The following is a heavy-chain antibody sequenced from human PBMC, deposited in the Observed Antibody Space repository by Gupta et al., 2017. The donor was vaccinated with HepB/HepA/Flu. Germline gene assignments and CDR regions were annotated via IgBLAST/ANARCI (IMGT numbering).Heavy chain of an antibody. V-gene: IGHV4-39*01. D-gene: IGHD6-19*01. Sequence: QLQLQESGPGLVKPSETLSPTCTFSGGSISSGTYYWGWIRQPPGKGLGWIGSIHYTGRTYYNPSLKSRVTMSVDTSRTRVSLNLSSMTATDTAVYYCARHDPSSSGWPVDYWGQGTLVTVSS. CDR3: ARHDPSSSGWPVDY. J-gene: IGHJ4*02. CDR1: GGSISSGTYY. CDR2: IHYTGRT.